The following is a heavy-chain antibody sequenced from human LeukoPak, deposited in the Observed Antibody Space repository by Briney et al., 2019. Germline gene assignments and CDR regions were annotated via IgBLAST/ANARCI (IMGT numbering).Heavy chain of an antibody. D-gene: IGHD1-26*01. V-gene: IGHV3-21*01. J-gene: IGHJ4*02. CDR2: ISSSSSYI. Sequence: PGGSLRLSCAASGFTFSSYSMNWVRQAPGKGLEWVSSISSSSSYIYYADSVKGRFTISRDNAKNSLYLQMNSLRAEDTAVYYCARDGVGATIGYFDYWGQGTLVTVSS. CDR3: ARDGVGATIGYFDY. CDR1: GFTFSSYS.